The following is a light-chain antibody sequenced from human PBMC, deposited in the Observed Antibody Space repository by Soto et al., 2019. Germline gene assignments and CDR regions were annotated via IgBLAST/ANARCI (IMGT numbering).Light chain of an antibody. V-gene: IGLV2-14*03. CDR1: SSDIGASNF. CDR3: TSWTTSTTMI. Sequence: QSALTQPAAVSGSPGQSITISCTGTSSDIGASNFVSWYQQHPGKAPKLMLYDVNIRPSGVSNRFSGSKSGNTASLTISGLQAEDEADYYCTSWTTSTTMIFGGGTKLTVL. J-gene: IGLJ2*01. CDR2: DVN.